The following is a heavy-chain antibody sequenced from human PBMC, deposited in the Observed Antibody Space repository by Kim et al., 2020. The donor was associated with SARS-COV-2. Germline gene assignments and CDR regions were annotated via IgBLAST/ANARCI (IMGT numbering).Heavy chain of an antibody. CDR2: INPNSGGT. Sequence: ASVKVSCKASGYTFTGYYMHWVRQAPGQGLEWMGRINPNSGGTNYAQKFQGTVTMTRGTSISTGYMELSRLRSDDSAVYYCARSVDGNSHFDYWGQGTLV. D-gene: IGHD4-4*01. J-gene: IGHJ4*02. CDR3: ARSVDGNSHFDY. V-gene: IGHV1-2*06. CDR1: GYTFTGYY.